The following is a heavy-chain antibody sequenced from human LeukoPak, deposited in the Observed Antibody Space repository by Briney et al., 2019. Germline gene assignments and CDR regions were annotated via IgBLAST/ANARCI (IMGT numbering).Heavy chain of an antibody. Sequence: ETLSLTCAVYGGSFSGYFWSWIRQAPGKGLEWVSSISSSSSYIYYAGSVKGRFTISRDNAKNSLYLQMNSLRAEDTAVYYCARVLQAEFDYWGQGTLVTVSS. CDR3: ARVLQAEFDY. CDR2: ISSSSSYI. D-gene: IGHD2-15*01. CDR1: GGSFSGYF. V-gene: IGHV3-21*01. J-gene: IGHJ4*02.